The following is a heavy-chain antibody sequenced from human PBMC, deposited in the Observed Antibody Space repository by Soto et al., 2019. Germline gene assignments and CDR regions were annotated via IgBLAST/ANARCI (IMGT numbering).Heavy chain of an antibody. V-gene: IGHV4-4*07. CDR2: TSSNGNT. CDR3: AREVWVAGLLYYFDF. D-gene: IGHD6-19*01. Sequence: SETLSLTCTVCDGSISGNFLTWIRQPAGKGLEWIGRTSSNGNTDYNPSLKSRVTMSIDTSKNHFSLDLISVTASDTAIYYCAREVWVAGLLYYFDFWGQGTLVTVSS. J-gene: IGHJ4*02. CDR1: DGSISGNF.